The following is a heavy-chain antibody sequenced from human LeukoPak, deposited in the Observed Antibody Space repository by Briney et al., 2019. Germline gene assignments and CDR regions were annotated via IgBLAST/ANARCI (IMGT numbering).Heavy chain of an antibody. CDR3: AKDPDGQFSAFDI. CDR1: GFTVSSNY. V-gene: IGHV3-23*01. J-gene: IGHJ3*02. CDR2: ISGRGGST. D-gene: IGHD6-19*01. Sequence: GGSLRLFCAASGFTVSSNYMSWVRQAPGKGLEWVSDISGRGGSTYYADSVKGRFPISRDNSKSTLYLQMNSLRAEDTAVYYCAKDPDGQFSAFDIWSQGTMVTVSS.